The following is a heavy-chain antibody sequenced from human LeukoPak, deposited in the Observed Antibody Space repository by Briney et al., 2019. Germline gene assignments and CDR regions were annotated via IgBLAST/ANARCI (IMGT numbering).Heavy chain of an antibody. CDR2: IWYDATNK. J-gene: IGHJ4*02. Sequence: PGGSPRLSCAASGFTFSHYGMHWVRQAPGKGLQWVATIWYDATNKYYEDSVNGRFTISRDNSKNTLYLQMNSLRAEDTALYYCARDIEVAGRKYFDSWGQGTLVTVSS. CDR3: ARDIEVAGRKYFDS. D-gene: IGHD6-19*01. CDR1: GFTFSHYG. V-gene: IGHV3-33*01.